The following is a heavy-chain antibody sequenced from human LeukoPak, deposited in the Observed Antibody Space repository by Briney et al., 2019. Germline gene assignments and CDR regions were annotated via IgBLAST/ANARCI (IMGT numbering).Heavy chain of an antibody. CDR2: IYYSGST. CDR3: ARALVTAILYED. Sequence: SETLSLTCSVSGGSVSSGSYYWSWIRQPPGKGLEWIGYIYYSGSTNYNPSLKSRVTISVDTSKNQFSLKLSSVTAADTAVYYCARALVTAILYEDWGQGTLVTVSS. V-gene: IGHV4-61*01. D-gene: IGHD2-21*02. J-gene: IGHJ4*02. CDR1: GGSVSSGSYY.